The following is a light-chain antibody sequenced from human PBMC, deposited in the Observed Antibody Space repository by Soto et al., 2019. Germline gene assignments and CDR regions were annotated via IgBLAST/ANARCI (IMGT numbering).Light chain of an antibody. J-gene: IGKJ1*01. V-gene: IGKV2-28*01. CDR2: LGS. CDR1: QSLLHSNGYNY. CDR3: MQALQTRST. Sequence: IVMTQSPLALPVTPGEPASISCSSSQSLLHSNGYNYLDWYLQKPGQSPQLLIYLGSNRSSGVPDRFSGSGSGTDFTLKISRVEAEDVGVYYCMQALQTRSTFGQGTKVDI.